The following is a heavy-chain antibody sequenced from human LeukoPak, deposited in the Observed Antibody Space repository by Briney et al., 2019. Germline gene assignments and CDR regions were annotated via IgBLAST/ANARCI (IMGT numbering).Heavy chain of an antibody. CDR2: VNPNSGGT. D-gene: IGHD6-19*01. V-gene: IGHV1-2*02. J-gene: IGHJ4*02. Sequence: ASVEVSCKASGYTFTGYYIHWVRQAPGQGLEWMGWVNPNSGGTNYAQKFQGRVTMTRDTSISTAYMELSRLTSDDTAVYYCARESRGSDYDSWGQGTLVTVSS. CDR1: GYTFTGYY. CDR3: ARESRGSDYDS.